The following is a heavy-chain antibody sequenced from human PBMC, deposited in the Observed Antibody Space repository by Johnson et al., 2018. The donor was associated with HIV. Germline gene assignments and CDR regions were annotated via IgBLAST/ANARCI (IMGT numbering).Heavy chain of an antibody. Sequence: QVQLVESGGGVVQPGRSLRLSCAASGFTFSSYGMHWVRQAPGKGLEWVAVIWYDGSNKYYADSVKGRFTISRDNSKNTLFLQMNSLRAEDTAVYYCAKGGCGGDCYSPYLFDIWGQGTMVTASS. D-gene: IGHD2-21*01. CDR3: AKGGCGGDCYSPYLFDI. CDR1: GFTFSSYG. J-gene: IGHJ3*02. CDR2: IWYDGSNK. V-gene: IGHV3-33*06.